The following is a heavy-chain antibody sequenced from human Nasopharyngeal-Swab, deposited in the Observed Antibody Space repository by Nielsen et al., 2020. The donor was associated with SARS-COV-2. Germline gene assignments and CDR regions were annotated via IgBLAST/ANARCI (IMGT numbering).Heavy chain of an antibody. V-gene: IGHV4-39*01. D-gene: IGHD3-10*01. CDR2: IYYSGST. J-gene: IGHJ6*02. Sequence: SETLSLTCTVSGGSISSSSYYWGWIRQPPGKGLKWIGSIYYSGSTYYNPSLKSRVTISVDTSKNQFSLKLSSVTAADTAAYYYARHRGIYYYYYGMDVWGQGTTVTVSS. CDR1: GGSISSSSYY. CDR3: ARHRGIYYYYYGMDV.